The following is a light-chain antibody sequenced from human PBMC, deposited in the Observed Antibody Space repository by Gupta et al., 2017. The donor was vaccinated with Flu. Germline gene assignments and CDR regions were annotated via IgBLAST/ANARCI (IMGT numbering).Light chain of an antibody. CDR3: QQYNNWHT. J-gene: IGKJ1*01. CDR2: GAS. CDR1: QSVSSN. V-gene: IGKV3-15*01. Sequence: EIVMTQSPATLSVSPGERPTLSCRASQSVSSNLAWYQQKPGQAPRLLIYGASTRATGIPARFSGSGSGTEFTLTISSLQSEDFAVYYCQQYNNWHTFGQGTKVEIK.